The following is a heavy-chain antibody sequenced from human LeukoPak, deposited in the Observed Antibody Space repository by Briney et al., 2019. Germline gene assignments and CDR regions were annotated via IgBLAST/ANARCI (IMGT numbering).Heavy chain of an antibody. CDR1: GLTFNTYA. CDR2: VSGSGAGT. V-gene: IGHV3-23*01. Sequence: GGSLRLSCAASGLTFNTYARSWVRQAPGKGLQWVSTVSGSGAGTFYGDPVKGRFTISRDNSNNTLFLQMNSLSADDTAVYFCAKGPRAGLRYWYFDLWGRGSLVTVSS. CDR3: AKGPRAGLRYWYFDL. J-gene: IGHJ2*01.